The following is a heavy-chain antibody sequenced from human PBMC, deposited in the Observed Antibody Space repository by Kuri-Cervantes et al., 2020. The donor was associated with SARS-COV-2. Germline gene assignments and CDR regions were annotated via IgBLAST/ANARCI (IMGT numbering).Heavy chain of an antibody. CDR2: INHSGST. CDR3: ARPTKYYDFWSGYYREGAFDY. D-gene: IGHD3-3*01. Sequence: SETLSLTCAVYGGSFSGYYWSWIRQPPGKGLEWIGEINHSGSTNYNPSLKSRVTISVDTSKNQFSLKLSSVTAADTAVYYCARPTKYYDFWSGYYREGAFDYWGQGTLVTVSS. J-gene: IGHJ4*02. CDR1: GGSFSGYY. V-gene: IGHV4-34*01.